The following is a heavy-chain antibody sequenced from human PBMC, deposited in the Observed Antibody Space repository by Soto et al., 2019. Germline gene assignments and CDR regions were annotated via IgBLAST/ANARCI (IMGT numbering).Heavy chain of an antibody. Sequence: VHLEESGGGLVQPGGSLRLSCAASGFTFSYYWMNWVRQAPGKGLEWVANINQDGNEDNLLDSVKGRFTISRHNAKKSLFLQMNSLRVDDTAVYYCARTGDGHHDSLDYWGQGALVSVAS. D-gene: IGHD1-1*01. J-gene: IGHJ4*02. CDR3: ARTGDGHHDSLDY. V-gene: IGHV3-7*01. CDR2: INQDGNED. CDR1: GFTFSYYW.